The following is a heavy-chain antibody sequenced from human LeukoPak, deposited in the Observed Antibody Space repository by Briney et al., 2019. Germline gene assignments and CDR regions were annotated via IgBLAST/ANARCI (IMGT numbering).Heavy chain of an antibody. CDR1: GFTFSSYA. CDR2: ISGSGGST. Sequence: GGSLRLSCAASGFTFSSYAMSWVRQAPGKGLEWVSAISGSGGSTYYADSVKGRFTISRDNSKNTLYLQMNSLRAEDTAVYYCAKRTTPNSGSYYNSFDPWGQGTLVTVSS. J-gene: IGHJ5*02. D-gene: IGHD1-26*01. V-gene: IGHV3-23*01. CDR3: AKRTTPNSGSYYNSFDP.